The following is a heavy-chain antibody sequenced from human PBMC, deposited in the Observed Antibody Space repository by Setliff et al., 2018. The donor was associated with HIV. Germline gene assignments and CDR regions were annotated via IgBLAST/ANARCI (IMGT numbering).Heavy chain of an antibody. V-gene: IGHV4-34*01. CDR1: GGSFSGFY. J-gene: IGHJ6*03. CDR2: VNHSGSS. D-gene: IGHD6-19*01. CDR3: ARGYSSGWTYYYFYYMDV. Sequence: PSETLSLTCAVYGGSFSGFYWAWLRQSPGKGLEWIGEVNHSGSSNSKSSLKGRVTMSADTSRNQFSLKLSSVTAADTAVYYCARGYSSGWTYYYFYYMDVWGKGTTVTVSS.